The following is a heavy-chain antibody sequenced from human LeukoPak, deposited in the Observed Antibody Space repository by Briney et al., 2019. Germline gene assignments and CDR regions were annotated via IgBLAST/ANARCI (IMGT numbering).Heavy chain of an antibody. D-gene: IGHD5-18*01. CDR2: IIPIFGTA. V-gene: IGHV1-69*06. CDR3: ARGVDTASHWYFDL. CDR1: GGTFSSYA. J-gene: IGHJ2*01. Sequence: GASVKVSCKASGGTFSSYAISWVRQAPGQGLEWMGGIIPIFGTANYAQKFQGRVTITADKSTSTAYMELSSLRSEDTAVYYCARGVDTASHWYFDLWGRGTLVTVSS.